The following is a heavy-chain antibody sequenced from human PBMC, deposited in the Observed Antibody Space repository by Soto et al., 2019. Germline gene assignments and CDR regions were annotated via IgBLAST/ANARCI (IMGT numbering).Heavy chain of an antibody. V-gene: IGHV1-3*05. CDR3: PSAYYYDSSGYYIYYGMDV. D-gene: IGHD3-22*01. J-gene: IGHJ6*02. CDR2: INAGNGNT. CDR1: GYTFTSYA. Sequence: QVQLVQSGAEEKKPGASVKVSCKSSGYTFTSYAMHWVRQAPGQRLEWMGWINAGNGNTKYSQKFQGRVTITRDTSASTAYMELSSLRSEDTAVYYCPSAYYYDSSGYYIYYGMDVWGQGTTVTVSS.